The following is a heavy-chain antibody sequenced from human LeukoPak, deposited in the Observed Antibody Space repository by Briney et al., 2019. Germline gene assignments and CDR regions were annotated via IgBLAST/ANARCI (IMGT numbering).Heavy chain of an antibody. V-gene: IGHV3-48*04. D-gene: IGHD3-22*01. CDR1: GFTFSSYT. CDR2: IASGSGTI. Sequence: GGSLRLSCVASGFTFSSYTMNWVRQAPGKGLEWISYIASGSGTIYYADSVKGRFTISRDNAENSLYLQMNSLRVEDTAVYYCAREEDSDYWGQGTLVTVSS. J-gene: IGHJ4*02. CDR3: AREEDSDY.